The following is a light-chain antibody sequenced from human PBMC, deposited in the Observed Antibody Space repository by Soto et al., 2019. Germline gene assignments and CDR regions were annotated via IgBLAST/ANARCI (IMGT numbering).Light chain of an antibody. CDR2: EVS. CDR1: SSDAAGYNY. CDR3: SSYTTSNTPLYV. J-gene: IGLJ1*01. Sequence: QSALTQPASVSGSPGQSITISCTGTSSDAAGYNYVSWYQQHPGKAPKLMIYEVSNRPSGVFNRFSGSQSGNTASLTISGLQAEDEANYYCSSYTTSNTPLYVFGTGTKV. V-gene: IGLV2-14*01.